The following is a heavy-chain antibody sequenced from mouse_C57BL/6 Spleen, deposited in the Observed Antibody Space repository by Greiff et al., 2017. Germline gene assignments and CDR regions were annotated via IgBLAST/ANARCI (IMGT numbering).Heavy chain of an antibody. D-gene: IGHD1-1*01. CDR2: INPSSGYT. Sequence: QVQLQQSGAELAKPGASVKLSCKASGYTFTSYWMHWVKQRPGQGLEWIGHINPSSGYTKYNQKFKDKATLTADKSSSTAYMQLSSLTSEDSAVXYCARPNSSYGSSQAWFAYWGQGTLVTVSA. CDR3: ARPNSSYGSSQAWFAY. J-gene: IGHJ3*01. CDR1: GYTFTSYW. V-gene: IGHV1-7*01.